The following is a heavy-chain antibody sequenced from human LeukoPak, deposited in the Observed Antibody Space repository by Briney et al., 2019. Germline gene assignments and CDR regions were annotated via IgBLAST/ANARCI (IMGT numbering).Heavy chain of an antibody. Sequence: QPSETLSLTCAGYGGSFSGFYWGGVRQPPGKGLEWDGEINHSESTHYNPSFKSRVTILVDTSRNQFSLKLTSVTAADTAVYYCARGPDSGSHFAWFDPWGQGTLVTVSS. J-gene: IGHJ5*02. CDR3: ARGPDSGSHFAWFDP. V-gene: IGHV4-34*01. CDR1: GGSFSGFY. D-gene: IGHD3-10*01. CDR2: INHSEST.